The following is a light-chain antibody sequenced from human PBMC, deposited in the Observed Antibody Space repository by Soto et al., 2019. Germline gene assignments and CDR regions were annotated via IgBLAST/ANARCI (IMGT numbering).Light chain of an antibody. CDR1: QSISSN. Sequence: DIQMTHSPSSLSASVGDRVTITCXASQSISSNLIWHQQKPGEAPKPLIYTASSLYSGVPSRFSGSGSGTDFTLTITSLQPEDFATYYCQQGYTNPITFGQGTRLEI. V-gene: IGKV1-39*01. CDR2: TAS. J-gene: IGKJ5*01. CDR3: QQGYTNPIT.